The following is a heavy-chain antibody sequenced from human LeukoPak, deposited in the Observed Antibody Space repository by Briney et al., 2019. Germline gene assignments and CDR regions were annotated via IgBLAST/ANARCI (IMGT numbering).Heavy chain of an antibody. Sequence: GGSLRLSCAASGFTFSTYSGNWIRQAPGKGLEWVSSISDDSNYIFYADSVKGRFTISRDNAKNSLYLQMNSLRAEDTAVYYCARSYTGYFDYWGQGTLVTVSS. CDR2: ISDDSNYI. CDR1: GFTFSTYS. D-gene: IGHD1-1*01. J-gene: IGHJ4*02. V-gene: IGHV3-21*01. CDR3: ARSYTGYFDY.